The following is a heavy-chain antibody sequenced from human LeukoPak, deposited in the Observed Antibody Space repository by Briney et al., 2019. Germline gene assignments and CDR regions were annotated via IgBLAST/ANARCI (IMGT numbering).Heavy chain of an antibody. CDR1: GYTFTSYY. CDR3: ARDDGIAAAEY. CDR2: INPSGGST. J-gene: IGHJ4*02. V-gene: IGHV1-46*01. D-gene: IGHD6-13*01. Sequence: ASAKVSCKASGYTFTSYYMHWVRQAPGQGLEWMGIINPSGGSTSYAQKFQGRVTMTRDTSTSTVYMELSSLRSEDTAVYYCARDDGIAAAEYWGQGTLVTVSS.